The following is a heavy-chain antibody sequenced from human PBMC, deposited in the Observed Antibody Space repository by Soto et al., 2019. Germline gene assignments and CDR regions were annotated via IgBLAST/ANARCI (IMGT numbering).Heavy chain of an antibody. D-gene: IGHD5-18*01. J-gene: IGHJ4*02. CDR3: ARERGGYSYGDY. Sequence: QVQLVQSGAEVKKPGASVKVSCKASGYTFTSYGINWVRQAPGQGLEWMGWVNIYKGNTNYAQKLQGRVTMTTDTSTSTAYLELRSLISDDTAVYYCARERGGYSYGDYWGQGNQVPVSS. V-gene: IGHV1-18*01. CDR1: GYTFTSYG. CDR2: VNIYKGNT.